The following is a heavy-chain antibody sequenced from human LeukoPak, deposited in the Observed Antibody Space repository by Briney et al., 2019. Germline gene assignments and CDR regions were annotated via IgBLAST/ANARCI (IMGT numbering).Heavy chain of an antibody. CDR1: GFTVSTNY. J-gene: IGHJ1*01. CDR3: AREQATGSTNEYCQH. D-gene: IGHD2/OR15-2a*01. Sequence: PGGSLRLSCAASGFTVSTNYMSWVRQAPGKGLEWVSVIFVGGNTYYADSVKGRFTISRDSSKNTLYLQMNSLRAEDTAVYYCAREQATGSTNEYCQHWGQGTLVTVSS. V-gene: IGHV3-53*01. CDR2: IFVGGNT.